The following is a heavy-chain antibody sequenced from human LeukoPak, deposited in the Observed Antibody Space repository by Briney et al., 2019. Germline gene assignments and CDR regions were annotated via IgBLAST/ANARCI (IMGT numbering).Heavy chain of an antibody. CDR3: ASGGFSYPFDS. CDR1: GFTFSSYW. V-gene: IGHV3-74*01. CDR2: INTDGSST. J-gene: IGHJ4*02. Sequence: GGSLRLSCAASGFTFSSYWMHWVRQAPGKGLVWVSRINTDGSSTSYADSVKGRFTISRDNAKNSLYLQMNSLRAEDTAVYYCASGGFSYPFDSWGQGTLVTVSS. D-gene: IGHD5-18*01.